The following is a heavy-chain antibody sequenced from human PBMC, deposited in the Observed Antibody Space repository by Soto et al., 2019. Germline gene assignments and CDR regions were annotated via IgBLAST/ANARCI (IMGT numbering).Heavy chain of an antibody. Sequence: PSETLSLTCTVSGGSISSGENFWNWIRQSPGKGLEWIGYIHHSGSTYYNPSLKSRLTISVDTSKNQISLKLNSVTAADTAVYYCARDTGTYPYYFDYWGQGTLVTVPS. CDR1: GGSISSGENF. V-gene: IGHV4-30-4*01. CDR3: ARDTGTYPYYFDY. D-gene: IGHD1-26*01. CDR2: IHHSGST. J-gene: IGHJ4*02.